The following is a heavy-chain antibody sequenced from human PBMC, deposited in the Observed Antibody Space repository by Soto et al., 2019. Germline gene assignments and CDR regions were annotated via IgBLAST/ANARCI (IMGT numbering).Heavy chain of an antibody. V-gene: IGHV3-30-3*01. CDR1: GFTFSSYA. J-gene: IGHJ6*04. CDR3: ARDPFDILTGYYYYGMDV. CDR2: ISYDGSNK. D-gene: IGHD3-9*01. Sequence: QVQLVESGGGVVQPGRSLRLSCAASGFTFSSYAMHWVRQAPGKGLEWVAVISYDGSNKYYADSVKGRFTISRDNSKNTLYLQMNSLRAEDTAVYDCARDPFDILTGYYYYGMDVWGKGTTVTVSS.